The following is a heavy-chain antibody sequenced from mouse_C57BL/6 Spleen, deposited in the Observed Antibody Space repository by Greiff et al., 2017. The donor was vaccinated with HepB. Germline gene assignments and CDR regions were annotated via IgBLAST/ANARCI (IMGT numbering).Heavy chain of an antibody. V-gene: IGHV14-3*01. CDR2: IDPANGNT. J-gene: IGHJ4*01. Sequence: EVQLQQSVAELVRPGASVKLSCTASGFNIKNTYMHWVKQRPEQGLEWIGRIDPANGNTKYAPKFQGTATITADTTSNKAYLQLSSLTAEDTAIYYCAHTTVVARYYAMDYWGQGTSVTVSS. CDR3: AHTTVVARYYAMDY. D-gene: IGHD1-1*01. CDR1: GFNIKNTY.